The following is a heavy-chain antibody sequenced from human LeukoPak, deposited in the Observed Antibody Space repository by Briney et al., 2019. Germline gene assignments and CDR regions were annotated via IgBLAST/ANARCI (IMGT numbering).Heavy chain of an antibody. Sequence: GGSLRLSCAGSGFSFSSYEMNWVRQAPGKGLEWISYISSSGSITFYADSEKGRFTISRDNARNSMYLQMNSLRAEDTAVYYCASTRSTSDWYTRGFEYWGQGTLVTVP. J-gene: IGHJ4*02. CDR2: ISSSGSIT. D-gene: IGHD6-19*01. CDR1: GFSFSSYE. V-gene: IGHV3-48*03. CDR3: ASTRSTSDWYTRGFEY.